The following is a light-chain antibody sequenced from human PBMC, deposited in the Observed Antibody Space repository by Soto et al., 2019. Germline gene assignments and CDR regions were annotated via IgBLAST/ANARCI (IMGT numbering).Light chain of an antibody. V-gene: IGKV3D-15*01. CDR1: QSVSNN. CDR3: QRQSNWPRT. J-gene: IGKJ1*01. CDR2: GAS. Sequence: EIVLTQSPVTLSVSPGERATLSCMASQSVSNNLAWYQQKPGQAPRLLIHGASTRATGIPARFSGSGSGTDFTLTISSLQSEDFAIYYCQRQSNWPRTFGQGTKVDIK.